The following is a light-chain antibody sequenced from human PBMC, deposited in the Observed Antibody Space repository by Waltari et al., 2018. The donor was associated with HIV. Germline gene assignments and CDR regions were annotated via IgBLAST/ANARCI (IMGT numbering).Light chain of an antibody. Sequence: QSVLTQPPSLSGAPGQRVTISCTGSKSNIGAGYAVHWYQQVPGTAPKLLIYGNNQRPSGVPERFSGAKSDTSASLAITGLQAEDEADYYCQSWDDSLSGYVFGTGSKVTVL. CDR2: GNN. CDR1: KSNIGAGYA. CDR3: QSWDDSLSGYV. V-gene: IGLV1-40*01. J-gene: IGLJ1*01.